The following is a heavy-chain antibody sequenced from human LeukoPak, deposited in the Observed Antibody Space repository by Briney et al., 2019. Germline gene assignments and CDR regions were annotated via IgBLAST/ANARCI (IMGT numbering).Heavy chain of an antibody. J-gene: IGHJ4*02. D-gene: IGHD5-12*01. V-gene: IGHV1-2*02. CDR3: ARDVVATITVIY. Sequence: GASVKVSCKASGYTFTGHYLHWVRQAPGQGLEWMGWINPHSGGTNYAQKFQGRVTMTRDTSISTAYMELSRLRSDDTAVYYCARDVVATITVIYWGQGTLVTVSS. CDR1: GYTFTGHY. CDR2: INPHSGGT.